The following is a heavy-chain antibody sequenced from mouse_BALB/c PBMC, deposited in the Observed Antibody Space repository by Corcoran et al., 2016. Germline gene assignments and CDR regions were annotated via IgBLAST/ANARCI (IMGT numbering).Heavy chain of an antibody. Sequence: QIQLVQSGPELKKPGETVKISCKASGYTFTNCGMNCVEQAPGKGLKWMGGINTYTGEPTYADDFKGRFAFSLETSASTAYLQINNLKNEDTATYFCARAPLHYYAMDYWGQGTSVTVSS. D-gene: IGHD6-1*01. CDR2: INTYTGEP. J-gene: IGHJ4*01. CDR3: ARAPLHYYAMDY. V-gene: IGHV9-3-1*01. CDR1: GYTFTNCG.